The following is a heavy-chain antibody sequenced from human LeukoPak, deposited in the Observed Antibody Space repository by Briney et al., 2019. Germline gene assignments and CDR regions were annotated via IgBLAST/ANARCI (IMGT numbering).Heavy chain of an antibody. CDR3: YGLGYCSSTSCRVDC. J-gene: IGHJ4*02. V-gene: IGHV4-39*01. D-gene: IGHD2-2*01. CDR1: GGSLSSSSYY. CDR2: IYYSGST. Sequence: SETLSLTCTVSGGSLSSSSYYWGWIRQPPGKGLEWIGSIYYSGSTYYNPSLKSRVTISVDTSKNQFSLKLSSVTAADTAVYYCYGLGYCSSTSCRVDCWGQGTLVTVSS.